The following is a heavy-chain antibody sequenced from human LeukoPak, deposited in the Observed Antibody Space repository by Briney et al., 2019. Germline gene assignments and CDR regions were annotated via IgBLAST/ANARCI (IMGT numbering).Heavy chain of an antibody. V-gene: IGHV4-61*08. CDR3: ARDYRIAAAGMDV. J-gene: IGHJ6*02. D-gene: IGHD6-13*01. Sequence: PSETLSLTCAVSGGSISSGGYSWIWIRQPPGKGLEWIGYIYYSGGTNSNPSLKSRVTMSVDTSKNQFSLKVRSVTAADTSVYYCARDYRIAAAGMDVWGQGTTVTVSS. CDR1: GGSISSGGYS. CDR2: IYYSGGT.